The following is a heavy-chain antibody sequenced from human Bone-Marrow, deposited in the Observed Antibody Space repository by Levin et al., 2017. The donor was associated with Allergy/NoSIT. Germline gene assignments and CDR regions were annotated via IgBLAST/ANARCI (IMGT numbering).Heavy chain of an antibody. CDR3: ARVASGYDFWRGYFAL. V-gene: IGHV3-30*04. D-gene: IGHD3-3*01. Sequence: GGSLRLSCAASGFTFSNYPMHWVRQAPGKGLEWVAVISFDGRNIYYADSVKGRFTLSRDNSKNTLYVEMSSLTAEDTAVYFCARVASGYDFWRGYFALWGQGNLVTVSS. CDR1: GFTFSNYP. J-gene: IGHJ4*02. CDR2: ISFDGRNI.